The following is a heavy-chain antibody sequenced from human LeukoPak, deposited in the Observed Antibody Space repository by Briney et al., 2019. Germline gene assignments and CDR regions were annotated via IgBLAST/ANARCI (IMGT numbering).Heavy chain of an antibody. J-gene: IGHJ4*02. CDR3: ARGPIYTMVRGVHY. V-gene: IGHV4-34*01. CDR1: GGSLSGYY. D-gene: IGHD3-10*01. Sequence: KPSETLSLTCAVYGGSLSGYYWSWIRQPPGKGLEWIGEINHSGSTNYNPSLKSRVTISVDTSKNQFSLKLSSVTAADTAVYYCARGPIYTMVRGVHYWGQGTLATVSS. CDR2: INHSGST.